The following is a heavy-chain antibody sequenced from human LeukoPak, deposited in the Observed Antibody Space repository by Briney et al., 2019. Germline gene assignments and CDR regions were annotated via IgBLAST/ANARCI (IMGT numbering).Heavy chain of an antibody. V-gene: IGHV3-30-3*01. CDR1: GFTFSSYA. CDR3: AKDMGSRATNFDC. Sequence: GRSLRLSCAASGFTFSSYAMHWVRQAPGKGLEWVAVISYDGSNKYYADSVKGRFTISRDNSKNTLYLQMNSLRAEDTAVYYCAKDMGSRATNFDCWGQGTLVSVSS. CDR2: ISYDGSNK. D-gene: IGHD1-26*01. J-gene: IGHJ4*02.